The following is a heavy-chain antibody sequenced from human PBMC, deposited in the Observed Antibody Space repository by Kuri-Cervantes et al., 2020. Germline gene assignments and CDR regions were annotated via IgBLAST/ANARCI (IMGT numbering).Heavy chain of an antibody. CDR3: ARDERYYDFWSGYFFGYYYYMDV. J-gene: IGHJ6*03. Sequence: GESLKISCAASGFTVSNNYMTWVRQAPGKGLEWVSVIYSGGSTYYADSVKGRFTISRDNSKNTLFLEMDSLRAEDTAVYYCARDERYYDFWSGYFFGYYYYMDVWGKGTTVTVSS. D-gene: IGHD3-3*01. CDR1: GFTVSNNY. CDR2: IYSGGST. V-gene: IGHV3-53*01.